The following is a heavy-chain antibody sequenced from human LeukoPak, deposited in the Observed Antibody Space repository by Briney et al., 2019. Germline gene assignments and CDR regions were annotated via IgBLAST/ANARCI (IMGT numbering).Heavy chain of an antibody. D-gene: IGHD3-3*01. CDR3: ARGRILGDFYDFWSGYYTRYFDY. CDR2: MNPNSGNT. V-gene: IGHV1-8*03. J-gene: IGHJ4*02. Sequence: ASVKVSCKSSGYTFTSYDINWVRQATGQGLEWMGWMNPNSGNTGYAQKFQGRVTITRNTSISTAYMELSSLRSEDTAVYYCARGRILGDFYDFWSGYYTRYFDYWGQGTLVTVSS. CDR1: GYTFTSYD.